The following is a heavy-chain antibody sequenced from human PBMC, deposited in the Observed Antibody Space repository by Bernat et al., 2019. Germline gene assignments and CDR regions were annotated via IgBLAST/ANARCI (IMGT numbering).Heavy chain of an antibody. CDR2: IYYSGST. J-gene: IGHJ4*02. CDR1: GGSISGSSYY. CDR3: ARLLRSLYYFDY. Sequence: QLQLQESGPGLVKPSETLSLTCTVSGGSISGSSYYWGWIRQPPGKGLEWIGSIYYSGSTYYNPSLKSRVTISVDTSKNQFSLKLSSVTAADTAVYYCARLLRSLYYFDYWGQGTLVTVSS. D-gene: IGHD3-3*01. V-gene: IGHV4-39*01.